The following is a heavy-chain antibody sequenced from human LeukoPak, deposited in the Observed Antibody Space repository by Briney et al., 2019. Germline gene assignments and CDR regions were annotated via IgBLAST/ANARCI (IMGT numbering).Heavy chain of an antibody. V-gene: IGHV4-30-4*01. CDR2: IYYSGST. Sequence: PSETLSLTCTVSGGSISSGDYYWSWIRQPPGKGLEWIGYIYYSGSTYYNPSLKSRVTISVDTSKNQFSLKLSSVTAADTAVYYCARVSVAADAVDYWGQGTLVTVSS. CDR1: GGSISSGDYY. CDR3: ARVSVAADAVDY. D-gene: IGHD6-13*01. J-gene: IGHJ4*02.